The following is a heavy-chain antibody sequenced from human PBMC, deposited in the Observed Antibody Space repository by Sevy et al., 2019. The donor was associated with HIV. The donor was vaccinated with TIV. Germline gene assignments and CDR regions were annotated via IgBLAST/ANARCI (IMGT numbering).Heavy chain of an antibody. CDR1: GFTFSSYW. V-gene: IGHV3-7*01. D-gene: IGHD3-16*01. CDR3: ATSGGET. J-gene: IGHJ5*02. CDR2: IKQDGSEK. Sequence: GESLKISCAASGFTFSSYWMNWIRQAPGKGLEWVANIKQDGSEKYYVDSVKGRFTISSDNAKNSLYLEMNTLRAEDTAVYYCATSGGETWGQGTLVTVSS.